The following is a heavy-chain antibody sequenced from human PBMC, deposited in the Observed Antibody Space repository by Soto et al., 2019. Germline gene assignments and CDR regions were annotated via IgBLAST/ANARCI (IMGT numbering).Heavy chain of an antibody. V-gene: IGHV1-3*01. CDR1: GYTFTNYA. Sequence: GASVKVSCKASGYTFTNYAIHWVRQAPGQRLEWMGWINAGKGNTKYSQKFQGRVTITRDTSASTAYMELSSLRSEDTAMYYCARDDYYDSSVNFDYWGQGTLVTVSS. J-gene: IGHJ4*02. D-gene: IGHD3-22*01. CDR3: ARDDYYDSSVNFDY. CDR2: INAGKGNT.